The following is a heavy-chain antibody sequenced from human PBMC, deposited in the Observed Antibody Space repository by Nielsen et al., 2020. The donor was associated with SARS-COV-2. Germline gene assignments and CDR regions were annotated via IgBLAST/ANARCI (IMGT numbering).Heavy chain of an antibody. D-gene: IGHD6-19*01. Sequence: GGSLRLSCAGSGFTFNNYGLNWVRQAPGKGLEWVSCVSSPSNYVHYADSVQGRFTISKDYLQINDLRAEDTAVYYCVRDRGSGWSRGRNYNYFGMDVWGQGTTVTVSS. CDR3: VRDRGSGWSRGRNYNYFGMDV. V-gene: IGHV3-21*01. J-gene: IGHJ6*02. CDR2: VSSPSNYV. CDR1: GFTFNNYG.